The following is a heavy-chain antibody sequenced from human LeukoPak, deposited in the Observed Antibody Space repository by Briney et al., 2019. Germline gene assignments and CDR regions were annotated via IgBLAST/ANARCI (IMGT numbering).Heavy chain of an antibody. J-gene: IGHJ4*02. CDR1: GFTFTNTW. D-gene: IGHD6-13*01. Sequence: PGGSLRLSCVASGFTFTNTWINWVRQAPGRGLEWVGRIRSKAAGGTTEYAAPVKGRFTISRDDSKNTLYLQMNSLRAEDTAVYYCAKEEYSSSWYSTAFDYWGQGTLVTVSS. V-gene: IGHV3-15*07. CDR2: IRSKAAGGTT. CDR3: AKEEYSSSWYSTAFDY.